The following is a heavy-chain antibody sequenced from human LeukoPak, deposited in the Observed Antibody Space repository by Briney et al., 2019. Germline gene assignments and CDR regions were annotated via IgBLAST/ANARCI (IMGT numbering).Heavy chain of an antibody. V-gene: IGHV3-23*01. CDR3: AKDSTGGIRGDYGMDV. CDR1: GFTFSSYA. CDR2: ISGGGSGT. D-gene: IGHD3-10*01. Sequence: GGSLRLSCAASGFTFSSYAMSWVRQAPGKGLEWVSGISGGGSGTYYADSVKGRFTISRDNSKNTMYLQMNSLRAEDTAIYYCAKDSTGGIRGDYGMDVWGQGTTVTVSS. J-gene: IGHJ6*02.